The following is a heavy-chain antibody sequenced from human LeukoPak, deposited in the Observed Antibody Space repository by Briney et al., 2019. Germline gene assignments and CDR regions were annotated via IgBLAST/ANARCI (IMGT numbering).Heavy chain of an antibody. D-gene: IGHD5-18*01. Sequence: GGSLRLSCAASGFPLSSYGMHWVRQAPAKGLQWVAFIRYDGSNKYYADSVKGRFTISSDNSKNTLYLQMISLRAEDTAVYYCAKERRGYSYGSRGYYFDYWGQGTLVTVSS. CDR2: IRYDGSNK. J-gene: IGHJ4*02. CDR1: GFPLSSYG. V-gene: IGHV3-30*02. CDR3: AKERRGYSYGSRGYYFDY.